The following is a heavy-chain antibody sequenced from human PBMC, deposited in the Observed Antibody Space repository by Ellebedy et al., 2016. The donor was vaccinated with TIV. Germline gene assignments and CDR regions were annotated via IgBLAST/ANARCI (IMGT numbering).Heavy chain of an antibody. J-gene: IGHJ5*02. Sequence: MPSETLSLTCTVSGASISGDSWTWIRQSPGRGLEWVGHIAFSGVTNYNPSLKGRVTISVDTSNKQLSLKLTSGTAADTAVYYCAMRGQNDPASFEPWGQGTLVTVSP. CDR1: GASISGDS. CDR3: AMRGQNDPASFEP. D-gene: IGHD1-1*01. V-gene: IGHV4-59*12. CDR2: IAFSGVT.